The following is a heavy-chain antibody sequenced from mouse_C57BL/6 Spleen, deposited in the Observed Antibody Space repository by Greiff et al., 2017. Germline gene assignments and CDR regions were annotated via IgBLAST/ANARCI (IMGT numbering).Heavy chain of an antibody. J-gene: IGHJ2*01. CDR2: IRNKANGYTT. Sequence: EVMLVESGGGLVQPGGSLSLSCAASGFTFTDYYMSWVRQPPGTALEWLGFIRNKANGYTTEYSASVKGRFTISRDNSQSILYLQMNALRAEDSATYCCARLAAQARFDYWGQGTTLTVSS. D-gene: IGHD3-2*02. CDR3: ARLAAQARFDY. V-gene: IGHV7-3*01. CDR1: GFTFTDYY.